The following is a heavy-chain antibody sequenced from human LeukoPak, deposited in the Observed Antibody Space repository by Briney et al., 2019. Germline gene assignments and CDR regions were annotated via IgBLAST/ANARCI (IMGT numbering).Heavy chain of an antibody. V-gene: IGHV4-34*01. CDR3: ARDGSGSYSRRLRYNWFDP. D-gene: IGHD3-10*01. CDR2: INHSGST. CDR1: GGSFSGYY. Sequence: PSETLSLTCAVYGGSFSGYYWSWIRQPPGKGLEWIGEINHSGSTNYNPSLKSRVTISVDTSKNQLSLKLSSVTAADTAVYYCARDGSGSYSRRLRYNWFDPWGQGTLVTVSS. J-gene: IGHJ5*02.